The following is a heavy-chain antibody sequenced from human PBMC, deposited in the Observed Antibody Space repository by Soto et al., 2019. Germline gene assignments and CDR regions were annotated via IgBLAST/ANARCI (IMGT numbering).Heavy chain of an antibody. J-gene: IGHJ4*02. CDR3: AADHDFWSGYYAFDY. Sequence: ASVKVSCKASGFTFTSSAVQWVRQARGQRLEWIGWIVVGSGNTNYAQKFQERVTITRDMSTSTAYMELSSLRSEDTAVYYCAADHDFWSGYYAFDYWGQGTLVTVSS. D-gene: IGHD3-3*01. CDR2: IVVGSGNT. CDR1: GFTFTSSA. V-gene: IGHV1-58*01.